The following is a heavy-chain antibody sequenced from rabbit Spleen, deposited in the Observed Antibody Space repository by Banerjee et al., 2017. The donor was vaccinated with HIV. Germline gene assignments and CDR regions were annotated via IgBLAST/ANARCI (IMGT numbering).Heavy chain of an antibody. CDR3: ARDTGSSFSSYGMDL. CDR1: GFSFSSGYW. CDR2: IYAGSSGST. D-gene: IGHD8-1*01. Sequence: QSLEESGGDLVKPGASLTLTCTASGFSFSSGYWICWVRQAPGKGLEWVGCIYAGSSGSTAYATWARGRFTISKTSSTTVTLQLNSLTAADTATYFCARDTGSSFSSYGMDLWGQGTLVTVS. J-gene: IGHJ6*01. V-gene: IGHV1S40*01.